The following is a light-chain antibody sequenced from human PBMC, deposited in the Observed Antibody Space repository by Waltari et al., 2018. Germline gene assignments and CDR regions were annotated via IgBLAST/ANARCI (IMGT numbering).Light chain of an antibody. CDR2: KVA. CDR1: QSLVYSDGNSY. CDR3: IQGSHWPPT. Sequence: EVVMTQSPLSLPVTLGQPATISCRSSQSLVYSDGNSYLNWFHQRPGQSPRRLIYKVANWDAGVPDRVSVSGSGTDFTLKINRVEAEDVGVYYCIQGSHWPPTFGQGTRLEIK. J-gene: IGKJ5*01. V-gene: IGKV2D-30*01.